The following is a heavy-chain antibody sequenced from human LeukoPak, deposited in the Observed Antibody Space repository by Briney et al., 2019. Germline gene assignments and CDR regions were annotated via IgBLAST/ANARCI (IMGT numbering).Heavy chain of an antibody. D-gene: IGHD4-17*01. J-gene: IGHJ3*02. CDR2: INHSGST. CDR1: GGSFSGYY. V-gene: IGHV4-34*01. CDR3: ARYTVPQGAFDI. Sequence: SETLSLTCAVYGGSFSGYYWSWIRQPPGKGLEWIGKINHSGSTNYNPSLKSRVTISVDTSKNQFSLKLSSVTAADTAVYYCARYTVPQGAFDIWGQGTMVTVSS.